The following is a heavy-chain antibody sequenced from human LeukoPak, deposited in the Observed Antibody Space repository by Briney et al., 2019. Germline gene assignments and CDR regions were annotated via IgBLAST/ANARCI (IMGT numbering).Heavy chain of an antibody. V-gene: IGHV4-59*01. Sequence: PSETLSLTCTVSGGSISSYYWSWLRQPPGKGLEWIGYIYYSGSTNYNPSLKSRVTISVDTSKNQFSLELSSVTAADTAVYYCARVRDGYSDYWGQGTLVTVSS. CDR1: GGSISSYY. D-gene: IGHD5-24*01. J-gene: IGHJ4*02. CDR2: IYYSGST. CDR3: ARVRDGYSDY.